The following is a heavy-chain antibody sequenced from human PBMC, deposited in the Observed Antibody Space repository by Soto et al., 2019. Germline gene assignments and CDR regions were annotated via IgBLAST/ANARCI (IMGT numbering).Heavy chain of an antibody. CDR2: IYYSGST. CDR3: AKNPGYYYDSTGYHFDY. CDR1: GGSISSSSYY. V-gene: IGHV4-39*07. J-gene: IGHJ4*02. Sequence: PSETLSLTCTVSGGSISSSSYYWGWIRQPPGKGLEWIGSIYYSGSTNYNPSLKSRVTISVDTSKNQFSLKLSSVTAADTAVYYCAKNPGYYYDSTGYHFDYWGQGTLVTVSS. D-gene: IGHD3-22*01.